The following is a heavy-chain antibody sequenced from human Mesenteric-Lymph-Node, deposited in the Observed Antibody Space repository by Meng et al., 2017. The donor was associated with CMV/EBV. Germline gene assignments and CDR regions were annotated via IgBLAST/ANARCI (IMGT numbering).Heavy chain of an antibody. D-gene: IGHD1-1*01. CDR2: IYPGDSDT. CDR3: ARLRLQHDSFDY. J-gene: IGHJ4*02. CDR1: GYSFTSYW. Sequence: CKGSGYSFTSYWIGWVRQMPGKGLELMGIIYPGDSDTRYSPSFQGQVTISADKSISTAYLQWSSLKASDTAMYYCARLRLQHDSFDYWGQGTLVTVSS. V-gene: IGHV5-51*01.